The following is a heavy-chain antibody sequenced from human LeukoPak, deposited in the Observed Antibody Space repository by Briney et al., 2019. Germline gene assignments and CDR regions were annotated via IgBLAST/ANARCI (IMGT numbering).Heavy chain of an antibody. V-gene: IGHV1-3*01. Sequence: ASVKVSCKTSGYTFTSYAMHWVRQAPGQRLEWMGCINGDNGNTQYSQKFQGRVTITRDTSASTAYMELKSLRSDDTAVYYCARRFKQDVLGTTMGWFDPWGQGTLITVSS. D-gene: IGHD1-26*01. CDR3: ARRFKQDVLGTTMGWFDP. CDR1: GYTFTSYA. CDR2: INGDNGNT. J-gene: IGHJ5*02.